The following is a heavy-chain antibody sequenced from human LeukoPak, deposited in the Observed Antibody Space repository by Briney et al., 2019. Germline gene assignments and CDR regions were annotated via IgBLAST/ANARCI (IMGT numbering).Heavy chain of an antibody. D-gene: IGHD6-19*01. CDR2: IYYSGST. Sequence: PSPSLSLTCTASGFSISTYYWSWIRQPPRKGMEWIGNIYYSGSTNYSPYLKCRVTISVATSKDQFSLKLSSVTAADTAVYYCARDGAQWLAAFDYWGQGTPVTVSS. CDR3: ARDGAQWLAAFDY. V-gene: IGHV4-59*01. J-gene: IGHJ4*02. CDR1: GFSISTYY.